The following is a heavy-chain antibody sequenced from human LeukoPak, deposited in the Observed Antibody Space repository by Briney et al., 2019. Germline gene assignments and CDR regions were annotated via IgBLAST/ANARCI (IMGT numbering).Heavy chain of an antibody. CDR3: ARDKAHSYGRYFDP. Sequence: PETLSLTCSVAGGSISTYYWNWIRQTPGKGLEWIGHISNGNTEYNPSLKSRVTISVDTSKNQISLKLTSVTAADTAVYYCARDKAHSYGRYFDPWGQGALVTVSS. CDR1: GGSISTYY. V-gene: IGHV4-59*01. J-gene: IGHJ5*02. D-gene: IGHD5-18*01. CDR2: ISNGNT.